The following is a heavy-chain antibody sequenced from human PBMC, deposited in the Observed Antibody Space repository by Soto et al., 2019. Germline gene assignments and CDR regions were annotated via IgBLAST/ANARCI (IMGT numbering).Heavy chain of an antibody. CDR3: VRAAETRYYGMDV. CDR2: IIAYYGTA. Sequence: ASVKVSCKASGGTFSSYAISWVRQAPGQGLEWMGWIIAYYGTANYAQKFQGRVTMTTDTSTSIAYMELRSLRFDDTAVYYCVRAAETRYYGMDVWGQGTTVTVSS. CDR1: GGTFSSYA. J-gene: IGHJ6*02. V-gene: IGHV1-18*01.